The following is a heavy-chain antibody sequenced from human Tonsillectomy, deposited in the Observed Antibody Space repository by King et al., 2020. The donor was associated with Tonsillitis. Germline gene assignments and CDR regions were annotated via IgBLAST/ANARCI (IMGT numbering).Heavy chain of an antibody. CDR3: ARGWYAAFDI. D-gene: IGHD6-13*01. J-gene: IGHJ3*02. CDR2: IIGDGSTT. Sequence: QLVQSGGGLVQPGGSLRLSCAASDFTFSNTWMHWVRQVPGKGLEWVSQIIGDGSTTTYADSVKGRFTISGDNAKNTLYLQMNSLRAEDTAVYYCARGWYAAFDIWGQGTMVTVSS. CDR1: DFTFSNTW. V-gene: IGHV3-74*03.